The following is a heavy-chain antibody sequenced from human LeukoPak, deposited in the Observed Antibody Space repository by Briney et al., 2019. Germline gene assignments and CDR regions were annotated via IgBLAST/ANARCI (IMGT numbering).Heavy chain of an antibody. V-gene: IGHV1-69*13. J-gene: IGHJ4*02. CDR1: GGTFSSYA. CDR2: IIPIFGTA. Sequence: SVMVSCKASGGTFSSYAISWVRQAPGQGLEWMGGIIPIFGTANYAQKFQGRVTITADESTSTAYMELSSLRSEDTAVYYCARGGRGDSGYDYWGQGTLVTVSS. D-gene: IGHD5-12*01. CDR3: ARGGRGDSGYDY.